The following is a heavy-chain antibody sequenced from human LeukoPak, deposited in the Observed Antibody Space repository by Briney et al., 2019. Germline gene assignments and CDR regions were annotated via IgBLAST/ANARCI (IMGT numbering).Heavy chain of an antibody. Sequence: PETLSLTCTVSGGSITSYYWSWIRQPPGKGLEWIGYIYYSGSTNYNPSLKSRVTISVDTSKNQFSLKLSSVTAADTAVYYCARVPRGYYGSGSYLDYWGQGTLVIVSS. CDR2: IYYSGST. D-gene: IGHD3-10*01. CDR1: GGSITSYY. V-gene: IGHV4-59*01. CDR3: ARVPRGYYGSGSYLDY. J-gene: IGHJ4*02.